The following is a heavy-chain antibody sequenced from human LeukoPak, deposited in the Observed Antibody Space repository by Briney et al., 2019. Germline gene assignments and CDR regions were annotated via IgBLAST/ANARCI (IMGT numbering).Heavy chain of an antibody. D-gene: IGHD6-19*01. V-gene: IGHV1-69*05. CDR1: GGTFSSYA. J-gene: IGHJ4*02. CDR2: IIPIFGTA. Sequence: SVKVSCKASGGTFSSYAISWVRQAPGQGLEWMGRIIPIFGTANYAQKFQGRVTTTTDESTSTAYMELSSLRSEDTAVYYCARTYDTSSGWTRFFDYWGQGTLVTVSS. CDR3: ARTYDTSSGWTRFFDY.